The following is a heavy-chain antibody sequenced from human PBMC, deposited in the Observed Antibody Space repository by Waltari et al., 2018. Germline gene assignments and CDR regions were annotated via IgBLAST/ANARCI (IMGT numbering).Heavy chain of an antibody. CDR2: SLQDGSAQ. V-gene: IGHV3-7*03. Sequence: SPCWMSWVRQAAWMGSELGANSLQDGSAQYYVDSVKGRLTISRNNAKKSLFLHINSLGVEDTAVYYGATLRYLEDWGQGTLVTVS. D-gene: IGHD3-3*01. CDR1: SPCW. J-gene: IGHJ4*02. CDR3: ATLRYLED.